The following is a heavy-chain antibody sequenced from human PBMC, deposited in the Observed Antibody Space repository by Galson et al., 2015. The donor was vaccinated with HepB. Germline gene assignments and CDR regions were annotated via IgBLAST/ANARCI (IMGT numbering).Heavy chain of an antibody. CDR2: IYYSGST. V-gene: IGHV4-39*07. CDR1: GGSISSSSYY. Sequence: TLSLTCTVSGGSISSSSYYWGWIRQPPGKGLEWIGSIYYSGSTYYNPSLKSRVTISVDTSKNQFSLKLSSVTAADTAVYYCARVLPRRVTGTNFDYWGQGTLVTVSS. D-gene: IGHD1-20*01. J-gene: IGHJ4*02. CDR3: ARVLPRRVTGTNFDY.